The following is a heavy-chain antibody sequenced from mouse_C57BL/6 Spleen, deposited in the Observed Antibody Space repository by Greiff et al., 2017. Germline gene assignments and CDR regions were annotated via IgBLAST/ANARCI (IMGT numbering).Heavy chain of an antibody. CDR3: ARADTTGGFAY. CDR2: IYPGDGDT. CDR1: GYAFSSYW. J-gene: IGHJ3*01. Sequence: QVQLKESGAELVKPGASVKISCKASGYAFSSYWMNWVKQRPGKGLEWIGQIYPGDGDTNYNGKFKGKATLTADKSSSTAYMQLSSLTSEDSAVYFCARADTTGGFAYWGQGTLVTVSA. V-gene: IGHV1-80*01. D-gene: IGHD1-1*01.